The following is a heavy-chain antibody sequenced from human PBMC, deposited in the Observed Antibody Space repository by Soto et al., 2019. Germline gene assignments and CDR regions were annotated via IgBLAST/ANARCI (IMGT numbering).Heavy chain of an antibody. D-gene: IGHD6-6*01. CDR1: GFTFSSYG. J-gene: IGHJ6*02. V-gene: IGHV3-30*18. Sequence: GGSLRLSCAASGFTFSSYGMHWVRQAPGKGLEWVAVISYDGSNKYYADSVKGRFTISRDNSKNTLYLQMNSLRAEDTAVYYCAKKLLAARQPYYYYYGMDVWGQGTTVTVYS. CDR2: ISYDGSNK. CDR3: AKKLLAARQPYYYYYGMDV.